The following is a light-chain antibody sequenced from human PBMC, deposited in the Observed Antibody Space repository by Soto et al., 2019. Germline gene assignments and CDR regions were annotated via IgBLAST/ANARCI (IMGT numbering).Light chain of an antibody. Sequence: EIVMTQSPATLSVSPGDRATLSCRASQIVSSSLAWYQQIPGQAPRLLIYDASTRATGIPARFGGSGSGTEFTLTISSLQSEDFAVYYCQQYNNWPPLTFGGGTKV. CDR1: QIVSSS. CDR2: DAS. J-gene: IGKJ4*01. CDR3: QQYNNWPPLT. V-gene: IGKV3-15*01.